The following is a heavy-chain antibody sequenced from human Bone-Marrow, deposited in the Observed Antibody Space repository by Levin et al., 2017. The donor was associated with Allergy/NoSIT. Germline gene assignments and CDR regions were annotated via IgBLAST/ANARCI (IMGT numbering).Heavy chain of an antibody. CDR1: GGSISGYY. CDR2: IFYSGST. Sequence: SQTLSLTCTVSGGSISGYYWSWVRQPPGKGLEWVGHIFYSGSTNYNPSIKSRVTISINTSKNPFSLNLTSVTAADTAFYYCARSVAGEFDYWGQGTLVTVSS. CDR3: ARSVAGEFDY. D-gene: IGHD3-10*01. J-gene: IGHJ4*02. V-gene: IGHV4-59*01.